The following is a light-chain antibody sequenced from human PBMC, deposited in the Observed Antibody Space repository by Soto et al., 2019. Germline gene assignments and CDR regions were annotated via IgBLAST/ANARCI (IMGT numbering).Light chain of an antibody. V-gene: IGKV3-15*01. CDR1: QTVASN. CDR2: GAS. CDR3: QQYHNWPPQYA. Sequence: EIVMTQSPASLSVSPGEGATLSCRASQTVASNLAWYQQKPGQGPRLLIHGASTRATGVPARFSGSGSGTDFTLTIISLQSEDFAVYYCQQYHNWPPQYAFGQGTKLQIK. J-gene: IGKJ2*01.